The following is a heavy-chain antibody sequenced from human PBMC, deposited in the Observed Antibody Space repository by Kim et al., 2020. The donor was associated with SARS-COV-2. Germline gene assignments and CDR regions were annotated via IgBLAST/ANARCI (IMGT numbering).Heavy chain of an antibody. J-gene: IGHJ6*02. CDR3: ARHLGTAWSPYYYYGMDV. D-gene: IGHD3-16*01. CDR2: IYPGDTDT. V-gene: IGHV5-51*01. Sequence: GESLKISCKGSGYSFTSYWIGWVRQMPGKGLELMGIIYPGDTDTRYSPSFQRHVTISADKSISTAYLQWSSLKASDTAMYYCARHLGTAWSPYYYYGMDVWGQGTTGTVSS. CDR1: GYSFTSYW.